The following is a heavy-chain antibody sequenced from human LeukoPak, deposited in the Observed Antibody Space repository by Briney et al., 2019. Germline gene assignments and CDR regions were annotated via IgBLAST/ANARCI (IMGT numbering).Heavy chain of an antibody. Sequence: PGGSLRLSCAASGFTFSDAWMSWVRQAPVMGLDCVGRIKSKTDGGTTDYAAPVKGRFTISRDDSKTTLYLQINSLKTEDTAVYYCTADMPASSRASGYWGQGTLVTVSS. CDR2: IKSKTDGGTT. D-gene: IGHD2-15*01. CDR1: GFTFSDAW. J-gene: IGHJ4*02. CDR3: TADMPASSRASGY. V-gene: IGHV3-15*01.